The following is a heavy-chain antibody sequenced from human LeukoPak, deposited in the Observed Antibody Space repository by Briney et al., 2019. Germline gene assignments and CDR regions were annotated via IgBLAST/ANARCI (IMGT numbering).Heavy chain of an antibody. CDR1: GGSFSGYY. J-gene: IGHJ4*02. V-gene: IGHV4-34*01. CDR3: ARRGRTRYGIVGALCDY. Sequence: SETLSLTCAVYGGSFSGYYWSWIRRPPGKGLEWIGEINHSGSTNYNPSLKSRVTISVDTSKNQFSLKLSSVTAADTAVYYCARRGRTRYGIVGALCDYWGQGTLVTVSS. CDR2: INHSGST. D-gene: IGHD1-26*01.